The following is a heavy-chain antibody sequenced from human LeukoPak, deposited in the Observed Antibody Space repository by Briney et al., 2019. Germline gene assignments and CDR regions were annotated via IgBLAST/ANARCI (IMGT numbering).Heavy chain of an antibody. V-gene: IGHV3-7*03. D-gene: IGHD6-19*01. CDR3: AKGGYSSGWYYFDY. CDR2: IKQDGSEK. Sequence: PGGSLRLSCAASGFTFSSYWMSWVRQAPGKGLEWVANIKQDGSEKYYVDSVKGRFTISRDNSKNSLYLQMNSLRAEDTALYYCAKGGYSSGWYYFDYWGQGTLVTVSS. J-gene: IGHJ4*02. CDR1: GFTFSSYW.